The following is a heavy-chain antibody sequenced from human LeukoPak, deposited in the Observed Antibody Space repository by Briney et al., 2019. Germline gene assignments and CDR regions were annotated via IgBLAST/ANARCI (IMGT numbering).Heavy chain of an antibody. D-gene: IGHD3-10*01. Sequence: PGGSLRLSCAASGFTFNTYWMHWVRQAPGKGLVWVSRIRSDGSSTSYADSVRGRFTISRDNAKNTLYLQMNSLRAVDTAVYYCAGVLGVRDLAYFDYWGHGTLVTVSS. CDR1: GFTFNTYW. J-gene: IGHJ4*01. CDR2: IRSDGSST. CDR3: AGVLGVRDLAYFDY. V-gene: IGHV3-74*01.